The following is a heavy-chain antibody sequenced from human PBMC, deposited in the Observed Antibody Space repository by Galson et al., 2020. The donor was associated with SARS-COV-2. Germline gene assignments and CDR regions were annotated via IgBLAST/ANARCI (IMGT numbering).Heavy chain of an antibody. J-gene: IGHJ4*02. CDR3: AKDAGDVGATTSLFDS. V-gene: IGHV3-43*01. D-gene: IGHD1-26*01. Sequence: QAGGSLRLSCEASGFTFNDYTMHWVRQAPGKGLEWVSLISWNGDSTFYADSVKGRFTISRDNGKNSLYLQMHSLRRADTALYYCAKDAGDVGATTSLFDSGGQGTLVTVSS. CDR2: ISWNGDST. CDR1: GFTFNDYT.